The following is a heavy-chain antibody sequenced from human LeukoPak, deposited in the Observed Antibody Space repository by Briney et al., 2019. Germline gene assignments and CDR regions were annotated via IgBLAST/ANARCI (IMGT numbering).Heavy chain of an antibody. V-gene: IGHV3-53*01. CDR2: IDNGGNT. CDR1: GFTVSGNY. CDR3: ARDGSARSLWN. J-gene: IGHJ4*02. Sequence: PGGSLRLSCAASGFTVSGNYMSWVRQAPGKGLEWVSVIDNGGNTYYADSVKGRFTISRDNSKNTLYLQMNSLRAEDTAVYYCARDGSARSLWNWGQGTLVSVSS. D-gene: IGHD6-6*01.